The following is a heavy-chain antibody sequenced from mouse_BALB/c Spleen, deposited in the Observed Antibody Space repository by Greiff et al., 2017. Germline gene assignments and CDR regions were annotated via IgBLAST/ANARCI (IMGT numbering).Heavy chain of an antibody. CDR2: IDPSDSET. CDR3: AREGDYDGSYAMDY. D-gene: IGHD2-4*01. J-gene: IGHJ4*01. CDR1: GYTFTSYW. Sequence: QVQLQQPGAELVKPGAPVKLSCKASGYTFTSYWMNWVKQRPGRGLEWIGRIDPSDSETHYNQKFKDKATLTVDKSSSTAYIQLSRLTSEDSAVYYCAREGDYDGSYAMDYWGQGTSVTVSS. V-gene: IGHV1-69*02.